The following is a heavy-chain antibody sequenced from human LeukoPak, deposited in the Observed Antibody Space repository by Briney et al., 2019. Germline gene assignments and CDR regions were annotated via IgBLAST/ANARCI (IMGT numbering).Heavy chain of an antibody. V-gene: IGHV4-34*01. CDR2: INHSGST. CDR3: ARARRRFDP. CDR1: GGSFSGYY. J-gene: IGHJ5*02. Sequence: SETLSLTCAVYGGSFSGYYWSWIRQPPGKGLEWIGEINHSGSTNYNPSLKSRVTISVDTSKNQFSLKLSSVTAADAAVYYCARARRRFDPWGQGTLVTVSS.